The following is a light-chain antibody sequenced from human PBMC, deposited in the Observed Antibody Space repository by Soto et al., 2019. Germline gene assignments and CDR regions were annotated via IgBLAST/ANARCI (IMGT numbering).Light chain of an antibody. Sequence: QSVLTQPASVSGSPGQSITISCTGTSSDVGGYNYVSWYHQHPGKAPKLMIYDVSNRPSGVSNRFSGSKSGNTASLTISGLQDEDEAEYNGSAYTSSSTYVVFGGGTKLTVL. J-gene: IGLJ2*01. CDR1: SSDVGGYNY. CDR3: SAYTSSSTYVV. CDR2: DVS. V-gene: IGLV2-14*01.